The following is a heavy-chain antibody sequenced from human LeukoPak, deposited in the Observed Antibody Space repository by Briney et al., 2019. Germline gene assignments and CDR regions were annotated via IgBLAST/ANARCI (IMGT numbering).Heavy chain of an antibody. J-gene: IGHJ6*02. V-gene: IGHV4-59*06. D-gene: IGHD5-12*01. CDR3: ARGGYSGYDWLYYYYYGMDV. Sequence: SETLSLTCTVSGGSISSYYWSWIQHPGKGLEWIGYIYYSGSTYYNPSLKSRVTISVDTSKNQFSLKLSSVTAADTAVYYCARGGYSGYDWLYYYYYGMDVWGQGTTVTVSS. CDR2: IYYSGST. CDR1: GGSISSYY.